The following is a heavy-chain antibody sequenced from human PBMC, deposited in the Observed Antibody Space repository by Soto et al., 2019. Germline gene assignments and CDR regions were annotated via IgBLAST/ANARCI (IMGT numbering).Heavy chain of an antibody. CDR2: IYYSGST. J-gene: IGHJ4*02. CDR1: GGSINSYS. CDR3: GRGGGGYRFDY. Sequence: PSETLSLTCTVSGGSINSYSWSWIRHPPGKGLEWIGYIYYSGSTNYNSSLKSRVTISVDTSKNQFSLKLSSVTAADAAVYYCGRGGGGYRFDYWGRGTLVTGSS. V-gene: IGHV4-59*08. D-gene: IGHD3-16*02.